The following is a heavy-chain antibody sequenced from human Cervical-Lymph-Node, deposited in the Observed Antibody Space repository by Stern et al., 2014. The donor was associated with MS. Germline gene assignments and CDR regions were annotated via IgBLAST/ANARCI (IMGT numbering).Heavy chain of an antibody. Sequence: VPLVESGPGLVKPSQTLSLTCTVSGVSISSSGYYWSWIRQPADKGLEWIGRIHDSGSTYYNPSLKSRVTISMDTAQNQFSLKLPPVTAADTAVYYCATTRWDLFTWNWFDPWGQGTLVTVSS. CDR1: GVSISSSGYY. CDR3: ATTRWDLFTWNWFDP. D-gene: IGHD1-26*01. J-gene: IGHJ5*02. V-gene: IGHV4-61*02. CDR2: IHDSGST.